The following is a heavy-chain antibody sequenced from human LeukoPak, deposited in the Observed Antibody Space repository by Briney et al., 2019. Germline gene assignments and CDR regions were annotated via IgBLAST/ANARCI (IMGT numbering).Heavy chain of an antibody. Sequence: GGSLRLSXAASGFTFSSYEMNWVRQAPGKGLEWVSYISSSGSTIYYADSVKGRFTISRDNAKNSLYLQMNSLRAEDTAVYYCALRDGYNYRGFDYWGQGTLVTVSS. V-gene: IGHV3-48*03. CDR1: GFTFSSYE. CDR2: ISSSGSTI. J-gene: IGHJ4*02. CDR3: ALRDGYNYRGFDY. D-gene: IGHD5-24*01.